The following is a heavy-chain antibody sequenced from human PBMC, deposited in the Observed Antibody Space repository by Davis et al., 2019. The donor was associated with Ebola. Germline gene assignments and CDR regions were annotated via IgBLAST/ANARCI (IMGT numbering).Heavy chain of an antibody. V-gene: IGHV3-21*01. Sequence: GESLKISCAASGFTFSSYAMHWVRQAPGKGLEWVSSISSSSSYIYYADSVKGRFTISRDNAKNSLYLQMNTLRAEDTAVYYCARDLSGLEIVVVPAAIGYWGQGTLVTVSS. CDR2: ISSSSSYI. J-gene: IGHJ4*02. CDR3: ARDLSGLEIVVVPAAIGY. D-gene: IGHD2-2*03. CDR1: GFTFSSYA.